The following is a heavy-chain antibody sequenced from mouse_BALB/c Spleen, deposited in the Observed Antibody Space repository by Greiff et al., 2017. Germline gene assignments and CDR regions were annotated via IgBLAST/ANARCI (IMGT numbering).Heavy chain of an antibody. CDR3: ARDRRYDYDGHWYFDV. V-gene: IGHV5-4*02. Sequence: DVQLVESGGGLVKPGGSLKLSCAASGFTFSDYYMYWVRQTPEKRLEWVATISDGGSYTYYPDSVKGRFTISRDNAKNNLYLQMSSLKSEDTAMYYCARDRRYDYDGHWYFDVWGAGTTVTVSS. CDR2: ISDGGSYT. CDR1: GFTFSDYY. D-gene: IGHD2-4*01. J-gene: IGHJ1*01.